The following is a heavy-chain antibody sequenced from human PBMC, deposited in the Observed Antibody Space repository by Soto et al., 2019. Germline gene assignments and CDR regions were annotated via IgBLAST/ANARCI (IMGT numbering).Heavy chain of an antibody. CDR2: ISGSGGST. D-gene: IGHD2-15*01. V-gene: IGHV3-23*01. CDR3: AKALSPVEKRSYYGMDV. CDR1: GFTFSSDA. J-gene: IGHJ6*02. Sequence: EVQLLESGGGLVQPGGSLRISCAASGFTFSSDAMSWVRQAPGKGLEWVSAISGSGGSTYYADTVKGRFTISRDNSKNTLYLQMNILRAEDTAVYYCAKALSPVEKRSYYGMDVWGQGTTVTVSS.